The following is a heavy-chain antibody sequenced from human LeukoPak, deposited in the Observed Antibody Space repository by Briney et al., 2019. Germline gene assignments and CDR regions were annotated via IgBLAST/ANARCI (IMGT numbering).Heavy chain of an antibody. CDR3: ARDVVGAIHYFDY. CDR1: GYTFTVYY. Sequence: ATVKLSCKASGYTFTVYYMHWVRHAPGQGLEWMGWINPNSGGTDYAQKFQGRVTMTRDTSISTAYMELSRLRSDDTAVYYCARDVVGAIHYFDYWGQGTLVTVSS. CDR2: INPNSGGT. J-gene: IGHJ4*02. V-gene: IGHV1-2*02. D-gene: IGHD1-26*01.